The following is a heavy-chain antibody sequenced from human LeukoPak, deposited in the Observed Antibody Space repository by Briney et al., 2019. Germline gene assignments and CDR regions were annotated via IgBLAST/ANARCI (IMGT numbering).Heavy chain of an antibody. V-gene: IGHV5-51*01. CDR1: GYSFTSYW. CDR2: IYPGDSDA. D-gene: IGHD6-13*01. CDR3: ARPRYSNNWYYFDY. Sequence: GESLQISCKGSGYSFTSYWIGWVRQMPGKGLEWMGIIYPGDSDARYSPSFQGQVTISADKSISTAYLQWSSLKASDTAIYYCARPRYSNNWYYFDYWGQGTLVTVSS. J-gene: IGHJ4*02.